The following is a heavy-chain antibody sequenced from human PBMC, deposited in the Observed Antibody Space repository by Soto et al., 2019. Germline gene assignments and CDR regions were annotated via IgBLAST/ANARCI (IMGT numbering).Heavy chain of an antibody. V-gene: IGHV4-31*02. D-gene: IGHD3-10*01. CDR3: ARGLTMLQGVMDS. CDR1: GGSISSGGDY. J-gene: IGHJ4*02. Sequence: QVQLQESGPGLVKPSETLSLNCSVSGGSISSGGDYWSWIRQRPGKGLEWIGYIYYTGGAYYNPSRKSRLTLSVDTASSQFSLKLTSVAAADTAVYFCARGLTMLQGVMDSWGQGTLVTVSS. CDR2: IYYTGGA.